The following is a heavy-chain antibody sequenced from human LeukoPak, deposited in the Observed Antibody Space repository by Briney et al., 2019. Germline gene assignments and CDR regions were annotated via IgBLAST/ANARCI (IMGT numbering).Heavy chain of an antibody. V-gene: IGHV3-30-3*01. Sequence: GGSLRLSCAASGFTFSSYAMHWVRQTPGKGLEWVAVVSYDGSNKYYADSVKGRFTISRDNSKNTLFLQMNSLRPEDTAVYYCAGDGGSAVAGSIDYWGQETLVIVSS. CDR2: VSYDGSNK. D-gene: IGHD6-19*01. CDR1: GFTFSSYA. J-gene: IGHJ4*02. CDR3: AGDGGSAVAGSIDY.